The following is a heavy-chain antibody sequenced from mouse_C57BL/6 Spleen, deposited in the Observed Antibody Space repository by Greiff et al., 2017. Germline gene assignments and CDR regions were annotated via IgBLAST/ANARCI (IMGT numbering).Heavy chain of an antibody. CDR1: GYTFTSYW. D-gene: IGHD2-3*01. J-gene: IGHJ4*01. Sequence: EVQLQQSGTVLARPGASVKMSCKTSGYTFTSYWMHWVKQRPGQGLAWIGAIYPGNSDTSSNQKFKGKAKLTAVTSASTAYMELSSLTNEDSAVXYCTKDGYYAMDDWGQGTSVTVSS. CDR3: TKDGYYAMDD. CDR2: IYPGNSDT. V-gene: IGHV1-5*01.